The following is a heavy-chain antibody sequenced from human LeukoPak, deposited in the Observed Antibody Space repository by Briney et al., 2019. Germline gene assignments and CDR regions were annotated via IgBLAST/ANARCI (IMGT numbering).Heavy chain of an antibody. Sequence: ASVKVSCKASGGTFSSYAISWVRQAPGQGVEWMGGIIPIFGTANYAQKFQGRVTITTDESTSTAYMELSSLRSEDTAVYYCARDYLGMSSSSWYRYFDYWGQGTLVTVSS. CDR1: GGTFSSYA. CDR2: IIPIFGTA. D-gene: IGHD6-13*01. V-gene: IGHV1-69*05. J-gene: IGHJ4*02. CDR3: ARDYLGMSSSSWYRYFDY.